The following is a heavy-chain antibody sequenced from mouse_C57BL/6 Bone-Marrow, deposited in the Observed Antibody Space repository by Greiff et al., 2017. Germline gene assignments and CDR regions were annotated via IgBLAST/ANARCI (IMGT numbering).Heavy chain of an antibody. CDR1: GYTFTSYW. CDR2: IDPSDSYT. J-gene: IGHJ2*01. CDR3: AREGIYYGYD. D-gene: IGHD2-2*01. Sequence: LQQPGAELVMPGASVKLSCKASGYTFTSYWMHWVKQRPGQGLEWIGEIDPSDSYTNYIQKFKGKSTLPVDKSASTAYMQVSSLTSEDSAVYYCAREGIYYGYDWGQGTTLTVSS. V-gene: IGHV1-69*01.